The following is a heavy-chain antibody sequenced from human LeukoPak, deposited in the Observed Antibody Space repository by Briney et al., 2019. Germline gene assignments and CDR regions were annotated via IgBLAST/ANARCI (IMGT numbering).Heavy chain of an antibody. CDR2: IYYSGST. D-gene: IGHD2-21*02. Sequence: SETLSLTCTVSGDSISSSNYYWGWIRQPPGKGLEWIGNIYYSGSTYYNPSLKSRVTISVDTSKNHFSLRLSSVTAADTAVYYCARAYCDGDCYRGWFHPWGQGTLVTVSS. J-gene: IGHJ5*02. CDR3: ARAYCDGDCYRGWFHP. V-gene: IGHV4-39*07. CDR1: GDSISSSNYY.